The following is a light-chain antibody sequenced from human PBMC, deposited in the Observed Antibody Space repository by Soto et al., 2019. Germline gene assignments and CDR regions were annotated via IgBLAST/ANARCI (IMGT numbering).Light chain of an antibody. CDR1: QSINNY. Sequence: DIQMTQPPSTLPASVGDTVTTTRRASQSINNYLAWHQQTPGKAPKLLIYAASTLESGVPSRFSATVSGTEFSLTITSLQPEDFATYYCQQLKSYPITFGQGTRLEIK. V-gene: IGKV1-5*01. CDR2: AAS. J-gene: IGKJ5*01. CDR3: QQLKSYPIT.